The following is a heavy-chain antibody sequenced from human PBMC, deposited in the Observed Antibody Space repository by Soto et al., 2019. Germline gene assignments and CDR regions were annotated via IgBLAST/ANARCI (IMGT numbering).Heavy chain of an antibody. J-gene: IGHJ4*02. CDR2: VSYDGNKK. CDR1: GFSFGSFA. Sequence: QVLLVESGGGVVQPGGSLRLSCATGGFSFGSFAMHWVRQAPGKGLEWVAVVSYDGNKKYYIDSVKGRFTISRDNSQHTLFLQMNSLRPEDTAVYYCAQLRLESYSAFWSGYPLWGRGTLVSVSS. CDR3: AQLRLESYSAFWSGYPL. V-gene: IGHV3-30*18. D-gene: IGHD3-3*01.